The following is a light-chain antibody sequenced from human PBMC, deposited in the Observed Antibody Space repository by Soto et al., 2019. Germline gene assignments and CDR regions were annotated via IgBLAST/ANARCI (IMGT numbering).Light chain of an antibody. CDR3: QQYNSYSWT. CDR2: DAS. V-gene: IGKV1-5*01. Sequence: DIQMTQSPSTLSASVGDRVTITCRASQSIGSWLAWYQQKPGKAPKLLIYDASSLESGVPSRFSGSGSGTEFTLTISSLQPDDFATYYCQQYNSYSWTFGQGTKV. CDR1: QSIGSW. J-gene: IGKJ1*01.